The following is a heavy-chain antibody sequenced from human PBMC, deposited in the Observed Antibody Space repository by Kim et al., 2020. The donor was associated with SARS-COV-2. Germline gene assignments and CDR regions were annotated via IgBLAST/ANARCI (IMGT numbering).Heavy chain of an antibody. Sequence: SETLSLTCTVSGGSISSYYWSWIRQPPGKGLEWIGYIYYSGSTNYNPSLKSRVTISVDTSKNQFSLKLSSVTAADTAVYYCASALKPYYYDSSGYRGFDYWGQGTLVTVSS. V-gene: IGHV4-59*01. D-gene: IGHD3-22*01. CDR2: IYYSGST. CDR3: ASALKPYYYDSSGYRGFDY. CDR1: GGSISSYY. J-gene: IGHJ4*02.